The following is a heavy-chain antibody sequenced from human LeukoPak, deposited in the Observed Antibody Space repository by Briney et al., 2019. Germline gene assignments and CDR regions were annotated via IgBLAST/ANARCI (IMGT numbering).Heavy chain of an antibody. Sequence: GGSLRLSCTASGFTFGDYAMSWFRQAPGKGLEWVGFIRSKAYGGTTEYAASVKGRFTISRDDSKSIAYLQMNSLRAEDTAVYYCARADGSSSWYVESPVVDYWGQGTLVTVSS. J-gene: IGHJ4*02. V-gene: IGHV3-49*03. CDR2: IRSKAYGGTT. CDR3: ARADGSSSWYVESPVVDY. CDR1: GFTFGDYA. D-gene: IGHD6-13*01.